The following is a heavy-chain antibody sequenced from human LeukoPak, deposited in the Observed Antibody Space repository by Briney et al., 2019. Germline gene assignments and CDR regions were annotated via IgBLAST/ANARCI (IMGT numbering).Heavy chain of an antibody. CDR2: ISYNSANK. CDR1: GFTFGSFT. D-gene: IGHD2-21*02. Sequence: PGGSLRLFCTTSGFTFGSFTMRWVRQAPGKGLEWVSSISYNSANKWHADSVKGRFTISRDNSKNTLYLQMHSLRADDTALYYCTKRRPSGSVTVDEYWGQGALVTVSS. J-gene: IGHJ4*02. V-gene: IGHV3-23*01. CDR3: TKRRPSGSVTVDEY.